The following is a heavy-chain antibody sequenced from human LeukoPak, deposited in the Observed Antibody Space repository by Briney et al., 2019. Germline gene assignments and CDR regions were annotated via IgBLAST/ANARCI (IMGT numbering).Heavy chain of an antibody. D-gene: IGHD3-16*02. CDR1: GFTFSSYA. CDR3: ARGLPYYDYVWGSYRPQGFDY. Sequence: GGSLRLSCAASGFTFSSYAMSWVRQAPGKGLEWVSAISGSGDSTYYADSVKGRFTISRDNAKNSLYLQMNSLRAEDTAVYYCARGLPYYDYVWGSYRPQGFDYWGQGTLVTASS. V-gene: IGHV3-23*01. CDR2: ISGSGDST. J-gene: IGHJ4*02.